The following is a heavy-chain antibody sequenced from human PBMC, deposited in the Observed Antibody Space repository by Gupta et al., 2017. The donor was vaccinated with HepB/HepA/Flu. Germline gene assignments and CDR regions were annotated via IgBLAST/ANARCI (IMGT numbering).Heavy chain of an antibody. CDR1: GYRFSGYG. CDR2: ISGYNDKT. CDR3: ARDLGLDN. D-gene: IGHD3-16*01. V-gene: IGHV1-18*01. Sequence: QVQLMQSGTEVKKPGTSVKVSCKASGYRFSGYGITWVRQAPGQGLEWMGWISGYNDKTNYAQKFQDRVTMTKDSSKSTTYMELKSLRLDDTAVYYCARDLGLDNWGQGTLVTVSS. J-gene: IGHJ4*02.